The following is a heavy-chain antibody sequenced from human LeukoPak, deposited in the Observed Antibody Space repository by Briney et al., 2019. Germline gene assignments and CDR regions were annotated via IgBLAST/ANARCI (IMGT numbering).Heavy chain of an antibody. V-gene: IGHV3-48*03. CDR1: GFTFSSYE. J-gene: IGHJ6*03. D-gene: IGHD2-8*01. CDR2: ISSSGSTI. CDR3: AKDRCNNGIGCYYYYMDL. Sequence: QPGGSLRLSCAASGFTFSSYEMNWVRQAPGKGLEWVSYISSSGSTIYYADSVKGRFTISRDNAKNSLYLQMNSLRAEDTAVYYCAKDRCNNGIGCYYYYMDLWGKGTTVTISS.